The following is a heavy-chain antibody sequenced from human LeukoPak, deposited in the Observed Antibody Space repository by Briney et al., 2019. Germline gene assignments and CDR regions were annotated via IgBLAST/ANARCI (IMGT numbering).Heavy chain of an antibody. V-gene: IGHV3-23*01. CDR2: ISNNNADT. J-gene: IGHJ4*02. Sequence: GSLRLSCAASGFTFSSYAMNWVRQAPGKGLEWVSTISNNNADTYYADSVKGRFTISRDNSKNTVYLQINSLRAEDTAVYYCAKSGTPVATWADYWGQGTLVTVSS. CDR3: AKSGTPVATWADY. CDR1: GFTFSSYA. D-gene: IGHD4-17*01.